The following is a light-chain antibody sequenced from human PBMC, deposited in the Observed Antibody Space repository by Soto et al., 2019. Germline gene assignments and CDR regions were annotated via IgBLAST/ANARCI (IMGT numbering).Light chain of an antibody. J-gene: IGKJ3*01. CDR1: QSLLHSNGYNY. CDR2: LGS. CDR3: MPAQQSLTFT. Sequence: DIVMTQSPLALPVTPGEPASISCRSSQSLLHSNGYNYLDWYLQKPGQSPQLLIYLGSNRASGVHDRFSGRGSGTDFKLKISRVEAEDVGVSYCMPAQQSLTFTFGPGTKVDIK. V-gene: IGKV2-28*01.